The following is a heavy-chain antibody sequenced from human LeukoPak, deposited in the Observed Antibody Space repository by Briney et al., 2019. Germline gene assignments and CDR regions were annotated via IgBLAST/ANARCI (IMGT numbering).Heavy chain of an antibody. CDR1: GYTFTSYY. CDR2: INPSGGST. Sequence: GASVKVSCTASGYTFTSYYMHWVRQAPGQGLEWMGIINPSGGSTSYAQKFQGRVTMTRDTSTSTVYMELSSLRSEDTAVYYCASGPLVSGFLEWLSRHSTLYGMDVWGQGTTVTVSS. V-gene: IGHV1-46*01. CDR3: ASGPLVSGFLEWLSRHSTLYGMDV. D-gene: IGHD3-3*01. J-gene: IGHJ6*02.